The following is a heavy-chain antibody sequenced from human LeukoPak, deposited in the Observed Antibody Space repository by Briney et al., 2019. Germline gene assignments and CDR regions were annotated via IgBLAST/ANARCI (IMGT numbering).Heavy chain of an antibody. CDR3: ARGVTARGFYYYMDI. J-gene: IGHJ6*03. CDR1: GYTFTDYY. Sequence: ASVKVSCKASGYTFTDYYMHWVRQAPGQGLEWMGWINPNSGDTDYAQKFQGRVTMTRDTSISTAYMELSRLRSDDTAVYSCARGVTARGFYYYMDIWGRGTTVAISS. V-gene: IGHV1-2*02. CDR2: INPNSGDT. D-gene: IGHD2-21*02.